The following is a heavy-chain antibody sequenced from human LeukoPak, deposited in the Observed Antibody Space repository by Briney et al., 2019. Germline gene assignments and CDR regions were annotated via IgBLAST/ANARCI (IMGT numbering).Heavy chain of an antibody. CDR3: ARERIAAAAEDY. D-gene: IGHD6-13*01. Sequence: SETLSLTCTVSGGSISSYYWSWIRQPPGKGLEWIGYIYYSGSTNYNPSLKSRVTISVDTSKNQFSLKLSSVTAADTAVYYYARERIAAAAEDYWGQGTLVTVSS. J-gene: IGHJ4*02. CDR2: IYYSGST. CDR1: GGSISSYY. V-gene: IGHV4-59*01.